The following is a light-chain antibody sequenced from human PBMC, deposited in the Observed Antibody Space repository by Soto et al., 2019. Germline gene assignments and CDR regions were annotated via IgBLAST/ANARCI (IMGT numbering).Light chain of an antibody. CDR2: MGS. CDR1: QSLLHSNGYNF. J-gene: IGKJ1*01. V-gene: IGKV2-28*01. CDR3: MQALQTPRT. Sequence: VMTQSPLSLPATPGEPASISCRSSQSLLHSNGYNFLDWYVQKPGQSPQLLIYMGSNRASGVPDRFSGSGSGTDFTLKISRVEAEDVGVYYCMQALQTPRTFGQGTKVEIK.